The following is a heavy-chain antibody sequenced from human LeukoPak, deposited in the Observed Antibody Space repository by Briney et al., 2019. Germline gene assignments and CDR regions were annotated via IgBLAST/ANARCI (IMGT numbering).Heavy chain of an antibody. CDR1: GFTFSSYS. Sequence: AGSLTLSCSASGFTFSSYSMNWVRQPPGKGLEYVSAISSNGGSTYYADSVKGRFTISRDNSKNTLYVQMSSLRAEDTDVYYCVKPSYGDYVPYGFDCWGQGTLVTVSS. D-gene: IGHD4-17*01. CDR2: ISSNGGST. J-gene: IGHJ4*02. V-gene: IGHV3-64*05. CDR3: VKPSYGDYVPYGFDC.